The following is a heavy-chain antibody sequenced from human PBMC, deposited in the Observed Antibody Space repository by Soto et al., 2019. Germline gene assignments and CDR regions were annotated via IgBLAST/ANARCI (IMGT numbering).Heavy chain of an antibody. J-gene: IGHJ5*02. Sequence: ASVKVSCKASGYTFTSYDINWVRQATGQGLEWMGWMNPNSGNTGYAQKFQGRVTMTRNTSISTAYMELSSLRSEDTAVYYCAREALDIVVVPAAYRGTWFDPWGQGTLVTVSS. D-gene: IGHD2-2*01. CDR1: GYTFTSYD. CDR2: MNPNSGNT. CDR3: AREALDIVVVPAAYRGTWFDP. V-gene: IGHV1-8*01.